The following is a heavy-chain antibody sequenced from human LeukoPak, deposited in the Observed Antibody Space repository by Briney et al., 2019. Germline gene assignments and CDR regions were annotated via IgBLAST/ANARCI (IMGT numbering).Heavy chain of an antibody. J-gene: IGHJ6*03. Sequence: SVKVSCKASGGTFSSYAISWVRQAPGQGLEWMGGIIPIFGTANYAQKFQGRVTITTDESTSTAYMELSIRTSEDTAVYYCASSGPDFWSGPNYYYMDVWGKGTTVTVSS. CDR1: GGTFSSYA. CDR3: ASSGPDFWSGPNYYYMDV. V-gene: IGHV1-69*05. D-gene: IGHD3-3*01. CDR2: IIPIFGTA.